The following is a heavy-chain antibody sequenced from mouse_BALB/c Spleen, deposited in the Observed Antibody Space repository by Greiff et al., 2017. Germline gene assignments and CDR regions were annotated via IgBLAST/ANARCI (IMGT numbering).Heavy chain of an antibody. D-gene: IGHD1-1*01. CDR2: IWGDGST. V-gene: IGHV2-6-7*01. J-gene: IGHJ4*01. CDR1: GFSLTGYG. Sequence: VQVVESGPGLVAPSQSLSITCTVPGFSLTGYGVNWVRQPPGKGLEWLGMIWGDGSTDYNSALKSRLSISKDNSKSQVFLKMNSLQTDDTARYYCARDYYEGAMDYWGQGTSVTVSS. CDR3: ARDYYEGAMDY.